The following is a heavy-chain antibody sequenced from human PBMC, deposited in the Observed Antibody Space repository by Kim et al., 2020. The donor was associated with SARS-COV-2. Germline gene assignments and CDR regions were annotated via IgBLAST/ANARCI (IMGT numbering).Heavy chain of an antibody. V-gene: IGHV3-9*01. CDR1: GFTFDDYA. CDR3: AKDAHYDSSGYLRHNWFDP. D-gene: IGHD3-22*01. CDR2: ISWNSGSI. J-gene: IGHJ5*02. Sequence: GGSLRLSCAASGFTFDDYAMHWVRQAPGKGLEWVSGISWNSGSIGYAGSVKGRFTISRDNAKNSLYLQMNSLRAEDTALYYCAKDAHYDSSGYLRHNWFDPWGQGTLVTVSS.